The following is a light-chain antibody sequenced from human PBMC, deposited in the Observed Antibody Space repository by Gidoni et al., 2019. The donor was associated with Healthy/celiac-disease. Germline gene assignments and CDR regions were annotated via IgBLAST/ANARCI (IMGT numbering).Light chain of an antibody. V-gene: IGLV1-36*01. J-gene: IGLJ2*01. CDR2: YDD. Sequence: QSVLTQPPSVSEAPSQRVTISCSGSSSNIGNNAVNWYQQLPGKAPKLLIYYDDLLPSGVSDRFSGSKSGTSASLAISGLQSEDEAEYYCAAWDDSLNAVVFGGGTKLTVL. CDR1: SSNIGNNA. CDR3: AAWDDSLNAVV.